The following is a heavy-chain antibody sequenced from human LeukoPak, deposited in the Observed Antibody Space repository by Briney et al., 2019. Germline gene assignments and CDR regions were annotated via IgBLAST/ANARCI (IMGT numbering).Heavy chain of an antibody. D-gene: IGHD3-10*01. Sequence: GGSLRLSCAASRLTFSTYWIQWVRQAPGKGPVWVSRIHKDGKNPKYADSVEGRFTISRDNDKNTLYLQMNSLRAEDTAVYYCAREASGSDNYYRDFWGQGTLVTVSS. V-gene: IGHV3-74*01. CDR2: IHKDGKNP. J-gene: IGHJ4*02. CDR3: AREASGSDNYYRDF. CDR1: RLTFSTYW.